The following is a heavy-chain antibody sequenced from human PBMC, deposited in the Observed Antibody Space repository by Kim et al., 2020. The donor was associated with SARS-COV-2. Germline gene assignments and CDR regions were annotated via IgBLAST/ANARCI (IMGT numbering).Heavy chain of an antibody. CDR3: ARDNIVATTIDY. J-gene: IGHJ4*02. V-gene: IGHV3-74*01. D-gene: IGHD5-12*01. Sequence: SYADSVKGGFTISRDNAKNTLYLQMNSLRAEDTAVYYCARDNIVATTIDYWGQGTLVTVSS.